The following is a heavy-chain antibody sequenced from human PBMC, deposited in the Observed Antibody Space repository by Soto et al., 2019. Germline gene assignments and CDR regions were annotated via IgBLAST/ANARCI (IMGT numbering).Heavy chain of an antibody. J-gene: IGHJ6*03. D-gene: IGHD2-2*01. CDR3: ANGPDQAGYYMDV. CDR1: GFTFDVYA. Sequence: EVQLVESGGGLVQPGRSLRLSCAASGFTFDVYAMHWVRQAPGKGLEWVSGISWNSGSIGYADSVKGRFTISRDNAKNSLYLQMNSLRAEDTALYYCANGPDQAGYYMDVWGTGTTVTVSS. CDR2: ISWNSGSI. V-gene: IGHV3-9*01.